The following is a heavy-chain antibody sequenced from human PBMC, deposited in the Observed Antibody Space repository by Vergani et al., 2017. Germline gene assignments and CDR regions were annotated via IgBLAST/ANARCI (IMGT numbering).Heavy chain of an antibody. CDR1: GFTLDDYA. CDR3: VKDIAASGNYWYFDL. J-gene: IGHJ2*01. D-gene: IGHD6-13*01. CDR2: INWNSDSI. Sequence: EVQLVESGGGLVQPGRFLRLFCAASGFTLDDYAMHWVRQAPGKGLEWVSGINWNSDSIAYADSVKGRFTISRDNAKNSLYLQMNSLRAEDTALYYCVKDIAASGNYWYFDLWGRGTLVTVSS. V-gene: IGHV3-9*01.